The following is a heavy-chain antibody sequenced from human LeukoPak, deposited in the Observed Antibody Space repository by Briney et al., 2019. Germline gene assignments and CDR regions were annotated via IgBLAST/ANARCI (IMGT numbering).Heavy chain of an antibody. CDR2: INVNGGDK. V-gene: IGHV3-20*04. CDR3: ARSPEWDPKQLGFKYFDY. Sequence: GGSLRLSCAASGFSFHGDGMSWVRQAPGKGLEWVSGINVNGGDKRYADSVRGRFTISRDNAKNSLYLHMNSLRGEDTALYYCARSPEWDPKQLGFKYFDYWGQGTLVTVSS. J-gene: IGHJ4*02. CDR1: GFSFHGDG. D-gene: IGHD1-26*01.